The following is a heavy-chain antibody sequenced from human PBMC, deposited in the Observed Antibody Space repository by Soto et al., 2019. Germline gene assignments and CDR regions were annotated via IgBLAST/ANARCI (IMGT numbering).Heavy chain of an antibody. J-gene: IGHJ4*02. CDR3: ARDGTLYDSSAYYYLY. D-gene: IGHD3-22*01. CDR2: ITPMFGTP. V-gene: IGHV1-69*13. CDR1: GGTFSRYT. Sequence: ASVKVSCKASGGTFSRYTITWVRQAPGQGLEWMGGITPMFGTPNYAQKFQGRATITADESTSTAYMELSSLRSEDTAMYYCARDGTLYDSSAYYYLYWGQGTLVTVSS.